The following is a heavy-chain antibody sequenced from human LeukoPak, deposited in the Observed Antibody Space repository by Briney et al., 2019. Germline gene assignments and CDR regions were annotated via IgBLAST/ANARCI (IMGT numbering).Heavy chain of an antibody. CDR2: IHYSGNT. D-gene: IGHD6-13*01. Sequence: PSETLSLTCTVSGGSISSFYWSWIRQPPGKALEWIAYIHYSGNTNYNPSLKSRVTISVDTSKNQFSLKLSSVTAADTAVYYCARNEHYSSSWYDAFDIWGRGTMVTVSS. J-gene: IGHJ3*02. V-gene: IGHV4-59*08. CDR3: ARNEHYSSSWYDAFDI. CDR1: GGSISSFY.